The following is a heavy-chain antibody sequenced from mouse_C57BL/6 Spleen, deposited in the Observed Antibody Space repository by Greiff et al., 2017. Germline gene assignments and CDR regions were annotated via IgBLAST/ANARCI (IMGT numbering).Heavy chain of an antibody. Sequence: QVQLQQPGAELVRPGSSVKLSCTASGYTFTSYWMDWVQQRPGQGLEWIGNIYPSDSETHYNQKFKDKATLTVDKSSRTAYMQLSSLTSEYSAVYYCARVPNYYGSSYWYFEVWGTGTTVTVSS. D-gene: IGHD1-1*01. CDR3: ARVPNYYGSSYWYFEV. CDR1: GYTFTSYW. V-gene: IGHV1-61*01. CDR2: IYPSDSET. J-gene: IGHJ1*03.